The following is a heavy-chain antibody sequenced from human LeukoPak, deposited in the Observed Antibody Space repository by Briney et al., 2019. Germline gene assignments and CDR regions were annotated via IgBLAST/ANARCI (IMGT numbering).Heavy chain of an antibody. J-gene: IGHJ2*01. V-gene: IGHV3-74*01. CDR3: AREQSSGWYPDWNFDL. CDR2: INSDGSST. D-gene: IGHD6-19*01. Sequence: GGSLRLSCAASGFTFSSYWMHWVRQAPGKGLVWVSLINSDGSSTSYADSVKGRFTISRDNSKNTLYLQMSSLRTEDTAVYYCAREQSSGWYPDWNFDLWGRGTLVTVSS. CDR1: GFTFSSYW.